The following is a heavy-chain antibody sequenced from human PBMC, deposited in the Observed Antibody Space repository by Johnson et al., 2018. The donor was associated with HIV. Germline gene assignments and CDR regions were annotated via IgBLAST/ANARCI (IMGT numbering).Heavy chain of an antibody. Sequence: VQLVESGGVVVQPGGSLRLSCAASGFTFDDYGMSWVRQAPGQGLEWVSGINWNGGSTGYADSVKGRFTISRDNAKNSLYLQMNSLRAEDTALYYCARAGYSYGLGAFDIWGQGTMVTVSS. J-gene: IGHJ3*02. V-gene: IGHV3-20*04. CDR1: GFTFDDYG. CDR2: INWNGGST. D-gene: IGHD5-18*01. CDR3: ARAGYSYGLGAFDI.